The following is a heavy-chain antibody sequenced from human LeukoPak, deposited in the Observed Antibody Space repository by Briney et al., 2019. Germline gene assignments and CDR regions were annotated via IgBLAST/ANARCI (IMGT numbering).Heavy chain of an antibody. CDR1: ADIFSIYA. CDR3: ARERRCSAGSCYAADLDS. CDR2: IIPLTGVV. D-gene: IGHD2-15*01. Sequence: SVNLSFNTSADIFSIYAINWMRHPPGQGLEWMGMIIPLTGVVNYGQKLQTRVTISAYKSTSTAYMEVSSLRFEDTAVYCCARERRCSAGSCYAADLDSWGQGTLVTVSS. V-gene: IGHV1-69*04. J-gene: IGHJ4*02.